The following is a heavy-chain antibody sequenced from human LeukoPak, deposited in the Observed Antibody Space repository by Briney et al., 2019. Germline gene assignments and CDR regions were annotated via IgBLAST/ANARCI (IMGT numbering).Heavy chain of an antibody. J-gene: IGHJ4*02. CDR3: ARGGISRYYDILTGLRAPFDY. CDR2: ISPNSGGT. Sequence: ASVKVSCKTSEYTFTGYYMHWVRQAPGQGLEWMGWISPNSGGTNYAQKFQGRVTMTRDTSISTAYMELSRLRSDDTAVYYCARGGISRYYDILTGLRAPFDYWGQGTLVTVSS. V-gene: IGHV1-2*02. D-gene: IGHD3-9*01. CDR1: EYTFTGYY.